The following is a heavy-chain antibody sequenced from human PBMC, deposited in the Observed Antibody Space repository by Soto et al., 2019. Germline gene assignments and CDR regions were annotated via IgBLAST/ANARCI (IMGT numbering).Heavy chain of an antibody. Sequence: QVQLVESGGGVVQPGTSLRLSCAASRLTFSFYDMHWVRQAPGKGLEWVALIWSDGSRGFYADSVKGRFTISRDNSKNTLDLQMTGLRAGDTAVYYCAGEPKGGAYDMDVWGQGTTVTVSS. CDR2: IWSDGSRG. CDR1: RLTFSFYD. V-gene: IGHV3-33*01. CDR3: AGEPKGGAYDMDV. J-gene: IGHJ6*02. D-gene: IGHD3-16*01.